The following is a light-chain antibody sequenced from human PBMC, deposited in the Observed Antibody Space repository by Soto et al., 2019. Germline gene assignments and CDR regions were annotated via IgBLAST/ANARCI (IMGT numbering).Light chain of an antibody. CDR2: GAS. CDR1: QSVSSRY. Sequence: EIVLTQSPGTLSLSPGERATLSCRASQSVSSRYLDWYQQKPGQSPRLLIYGASRRATGIPDRFSGSGSGTDFTLTISRLEPEDFAVYYCQQYGSSPYTFGQGTKLEIK. J-gene: IGKJ2*01. V-gene: IGKV3-20*01. CDR3: QQYGSSPYT.